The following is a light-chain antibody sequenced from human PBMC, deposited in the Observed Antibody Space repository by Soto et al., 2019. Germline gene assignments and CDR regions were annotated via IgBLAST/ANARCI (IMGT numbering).Light chain of an antibody. CDR3: AAWDDSLNGVV. J-gene: IGLJ2*01. CDR2: NDN. CDR1: SSNIGSNT. V-gene: IGLV1-44*01. Sequence: QSVLTQPPSASGTPGQRVTISCSGTSSNIGSNTVSWYQQLPGTAPKLLISNDNQRPSGVPDRFSGSKSGTSASLAISGLQSEDEVDYYCAAWDDSLNGVVFGGGTKLTVL.